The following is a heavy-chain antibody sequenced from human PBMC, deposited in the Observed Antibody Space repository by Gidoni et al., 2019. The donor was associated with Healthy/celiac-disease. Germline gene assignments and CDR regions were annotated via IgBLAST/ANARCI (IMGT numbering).Heavy chain of an antibody. CDR1: GGAFSGYY. V-gene: IGHV4-34*01. J-gene: IGHJ3*02. CDR2: INHSGST. D-gene: IGHD3-22*01. Sequence: QVQLQQWGAGLWKPSGTLALTCAVYGGAFSGYYWSWLRQRPGKGLEWIVEINHSGSTNYNPSLQSRVTISVDTSKNQFSLKLSSVTAAATAVYSCASNMIVGASDAFDIWGQGTMVTVSS. CDR3: ASNMIVGASDAFDI.